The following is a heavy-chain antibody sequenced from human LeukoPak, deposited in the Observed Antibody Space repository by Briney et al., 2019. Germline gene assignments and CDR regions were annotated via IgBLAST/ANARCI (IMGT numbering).Heavy chain of an antibody. V-gene: IGHV1-8*03. CDR2: MNPNSGNT. CDR1: GYTFTSYD. Sequence: ASVKVSCKASGYTFTSYDINWVRQATGQGLEWMGWMNPNSGNTGYAQKFQGRVTITRNTSISTAYMELRSLRPDDTAVYYCARDGYGSGKGYFDYWGQGTLVTVSS. CDR3: ARDGYGSGKGYFDY. J-gene: IGHJ4*02. D-gene: IGHD3-10*01.